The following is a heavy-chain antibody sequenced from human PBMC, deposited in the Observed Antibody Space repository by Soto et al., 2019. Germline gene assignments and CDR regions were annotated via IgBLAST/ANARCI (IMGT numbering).Heavy chain of an antibody. D-gene: IGHD5-18*01. V-gene: IGHV4-59*01. CDR3: ALGGYNYGRPFDF. J-gene: IGHJ4*02. CDR1: GGTISNYH. Sequence: KASETLSLTWNVSGGTISNYHLSWIRQPPGKGLEWIGYIYYSGNYYNPSLTSRVSMSLDKSKNQFSLHLKSVTAADTALYFCALGGYNYGRPFDFWGQGTRVTVSS. CDR2: IYYSGN.